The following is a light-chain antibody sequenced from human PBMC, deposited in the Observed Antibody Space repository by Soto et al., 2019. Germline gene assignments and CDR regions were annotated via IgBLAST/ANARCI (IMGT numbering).Light chain of an antibody. Sequence: DIVMTQSPLSLPVTPGEPASISCRSSQSLLHSDGYTYLDWYLQQPGQSPQLLIYLGSNRASGVPDRFSGSGSGTDCTLKISRVEAEDVVVYYCMQALLAPRTFGGGTKVEIK. CDR2: LGS. J-gene: IGKJ4*01. CDR1: QSLLHSDGYTY. CDR3: MQALLAPRT. V-gene: IGKV2-28*01.